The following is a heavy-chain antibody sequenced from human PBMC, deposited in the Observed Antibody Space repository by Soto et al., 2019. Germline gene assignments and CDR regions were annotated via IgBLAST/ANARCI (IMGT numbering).Heavy chain of an antibody. Sequence: ASVKVSCKASGYTFTSYAIHWVRQAPGQRLEWMGWVNAGNGNTKYCPKFQGRVTITRGTSASTAYLELSSLRAEDTAVYYCASGHGSWGWFDFWGQGTLVTVSS. J-gene: IGHJ5*01. V-gene: IGHV1-3*01. CDR3: ASGHGSWGWFDF. CDR2: VNAGNGNT. D-gene: IGHD3-10*01. CDR1: GYTFTSYA.